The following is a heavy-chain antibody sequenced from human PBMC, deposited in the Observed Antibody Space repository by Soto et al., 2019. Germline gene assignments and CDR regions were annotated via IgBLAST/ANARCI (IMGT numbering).Heavy chain of an antibody. CDR2: IYSGGST. D-gene: IGHD3-16*01. V-gene: IGHV3-66*01. Sequence: GGSLRLSCAASGFTVSTKYMSWVRQAPGKGLEWVSVIYSGGSTFYADSVRGRFTISRDNSKNTVNLQMNSLRAEDTAVYYCTRDPWAADYWGQGTLVTVSS. J-gene: IGHJ4*02. CDR3: TRDPWAADY. CDR1: GFTVSTKY.